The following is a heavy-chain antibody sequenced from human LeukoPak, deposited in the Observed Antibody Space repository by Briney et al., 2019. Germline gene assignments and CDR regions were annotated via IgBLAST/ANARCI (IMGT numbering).Heavy chain of an antibody. CDR3: AKDVGSSWFGELSGYDFDY. V-gene: IGHV3-7*01. Sequence: PGGSLRLSCAASGFTFSSYSMNWVRQAPGKGLEWVAIVNQGGTGKYYVDSVKGRFTISRDNAENSLYLQMNSLRAEDTAVYYCAKDVGSSWFGELSGYDFDYWGQGTLVTVSS. CDR2: VNQGGTGK. CDR1: GFTFSSYS. J-gene: IGHJ4*02. D-gene: IGHD3-10*01.